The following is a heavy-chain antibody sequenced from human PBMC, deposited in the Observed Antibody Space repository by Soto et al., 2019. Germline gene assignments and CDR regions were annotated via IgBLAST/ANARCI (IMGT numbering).Heavy chain of an antibody. CDR1: EFPFSSYG. CDR2: ISHDGSTK. J-gene: IGHJ2*01. D-gene: IGHD3-22*01. Sequence: QVQLVESGGGVVQSGRSLRLSCAASEFPFSSYGMHWVRQAPGKGLEWVAVISHDGSTKYYADSVKGRFTISRDNSNXTLXLQMNSLRAEDTAVYYCAKPFQRSGYYYDFWYFDLWGRGTLVTVSS. V-gene: IGHV3-30*18. CDR3: AKPFQRSGYYYDFWYFDL.